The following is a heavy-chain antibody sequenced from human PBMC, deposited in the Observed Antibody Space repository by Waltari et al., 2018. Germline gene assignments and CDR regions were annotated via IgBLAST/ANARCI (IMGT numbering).Heavy chain of an antibody. V-gene: IGHV4-39*07. D-gene: IGHD3-3*01. Sequence: QLQLQESGPGLVKPSETLSLTCTVSGGSISSSSYYWGWIRQPPGKGLEWIGSIYYSGSTYYNPSLKSRVTISVDTSKNQFSLKLSSVTAADTAVYYCQTTIFGVVIGPDYWGQGTLVTVSS. CDR2: IYYSGST. CDR1: GGSISSSSYY. CDR3: QTTIFGVVIGPDY. J-gene: IGHJ4*02.